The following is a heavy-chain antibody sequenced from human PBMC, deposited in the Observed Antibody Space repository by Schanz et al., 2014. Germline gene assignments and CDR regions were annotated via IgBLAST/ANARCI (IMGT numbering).Heavy chain of an antibody. V-gene: IGHV3-30*19. J-gene: IGHJ4*02. Sequence: VQVVESGGGVVQPGGSLRLSCAASGFTFSFSGMQWVRQAAGKGLEWVAAITYDGSNKYYAESVKGRFTVSRDNSKNTVYLQMNSLRAEDTAVYYCAKEESPPSLVDYWGQGTLVTVSS. CDR2: ITYDGSNK. CDR3: AKEESPPSLVDY. CDR1: GFTFSFSG.